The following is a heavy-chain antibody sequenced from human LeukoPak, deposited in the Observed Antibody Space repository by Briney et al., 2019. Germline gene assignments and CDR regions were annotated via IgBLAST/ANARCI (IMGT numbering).Heavy chain of an antibody. V-gene: IGHV1-69*04. CDR1: GGTFSSYA. CDR2: IIPILGIA. Sequence: ASVKVSCKASGGTFSSYAISWVRQAPGQGLEWMGRIIPILGIANYAQKFQGRVTITADKSTSTAYMELSSLRSEDTAVYYCARGQRPSYSSSWNGAEYFQHWGQGTLVTVSS. J-gene: IGHJ1*01. CDR3: ARGQRPSYSSSWNGAEYFQH. D-gene: IGHD6-13*01.